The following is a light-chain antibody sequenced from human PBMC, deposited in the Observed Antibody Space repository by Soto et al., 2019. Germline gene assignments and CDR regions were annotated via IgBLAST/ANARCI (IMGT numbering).Light chain of an antibody. J-gene: IGLJ1*01. CDR3: SSYAGSNVYV. Sequence: QSVLTQPPSASGSPGQSVTISCTGTSSDVGGYYYVSWYQHHPGKAPKLLIYEVSKRPSGVPHRFSGSKSGDTASLTVSGLQAEDEADYYCSSYAGSNVYVFGTGTKVTV. CDR2: EVS. V-gene: IGLV2-8*01. CDR1: SSDVGGYYY.